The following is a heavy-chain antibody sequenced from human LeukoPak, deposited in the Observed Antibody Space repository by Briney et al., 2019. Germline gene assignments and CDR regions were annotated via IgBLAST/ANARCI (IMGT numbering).Heavy chain of an antibody. Sequence: GASVKVSCKASGGTFSSYGISWVRQAPGQGLGWMGWISAHNGNTNYAQELQGRVTMTTDTSTSTAYMELRSLRSDDTAVYYCAREAPYYGSGIPPKDYYYGMDVWGQGTTVTVSS. CDR1: GGTFSSYG. CDR2: ISAHNGNT. D-gene: IGHD3-10*01. V-gene: IGHV1-18*01. J-gene: IGHJ6*02. CDR3: AREAPYYGSGIPPKDYYYGMDV.